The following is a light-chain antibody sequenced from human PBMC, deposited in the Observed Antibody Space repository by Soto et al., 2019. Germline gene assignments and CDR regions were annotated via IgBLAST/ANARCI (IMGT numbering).Light chain of an antibody. CDR1: SSDVGGYKF. J-gene: IGLJ1*01. V-gene: IGLV2-14*01. CDR2: EVS. CDR3: GSYTGSIYV. Sequence: QSVLTQPASVSGSPGQSITISCTGTSSDVGGYKFVSWYQQHPGKAPKLIIYEVSNRPSGFSSRFSSSKSGNTASLTISGLQAEDEADYYCGSYTGSIYVFGTGTKV.